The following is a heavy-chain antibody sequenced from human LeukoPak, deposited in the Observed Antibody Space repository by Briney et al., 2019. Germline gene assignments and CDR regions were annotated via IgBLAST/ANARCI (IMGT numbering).Heavy chain of an antibody. CDR1: GGSISSGSYY. V-gene: IGHV4-61*02. D-gene: IGHD6-19*01. CDR2: IYTSGST. J-gene: IGHJ3*02. Sequence: PSETLSLTCTVSGGSISSGSYYWSWIRQPAGEGLEWIGRIYTSGSTNYNPSLKSRVTISVDTSKNQFSLKLSSVTAADTAVYYCARAFIAVARDAFDIWGQGTMVTVSS. CDR3: ARAFIAVARDAFDI.